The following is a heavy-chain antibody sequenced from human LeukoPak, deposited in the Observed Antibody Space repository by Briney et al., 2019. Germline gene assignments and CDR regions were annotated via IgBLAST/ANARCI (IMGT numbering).Heavy chain of an antibody. V-gene: IGHV4-39*07. J-gene: IGHJ4*02. CDR1: GGSISSSSYY. D-gene: IGHD5-24*01. CDR3: ARATWNGYMFDY. CDR2: IYYSGST. Sequence: SETLSLTCTVSGGSISSSSYYWGWIRQPPGKGLEWIGSIYYSGSTYYNPSLNSRVAISIDTSKNQFSLKLNSLTAADTAVYYCARATWNGYMFDYWGQGSLVTVTS.